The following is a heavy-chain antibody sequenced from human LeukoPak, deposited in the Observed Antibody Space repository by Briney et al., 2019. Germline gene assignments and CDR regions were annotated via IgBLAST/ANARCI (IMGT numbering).Heavy chain of an antibody. V-gene: IGHV3-21*01. J-gene: IGHJ4*02. CDR1: GFTFSSYS. CDR3: ARDPPGGFGY. D-gene: IGHD3-10*01. Sequence: GGSLRLSCAASGFTFSSYSMNWVRQAPGKGLEWVSSISSSSSYIYYADSVKGRFTISRDNAKNTLYLQMNSLRAEDTAVYYCARDPPGGFGYWGQGTLVTVSS. CDR2: ISSSSSYI.